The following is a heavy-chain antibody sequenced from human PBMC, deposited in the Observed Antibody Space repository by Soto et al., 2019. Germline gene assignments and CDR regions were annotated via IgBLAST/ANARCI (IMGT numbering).Heavy chain of an antibody. D-gene: IGHD6-19*01. CDR3: AKEGYDSGWYWDS. V-gene: IGHV3-23*01. CDR2: ITSSGSEV. Sequence: PGGSLRLSGAACGFTFSGSAMTWVRQAPWKWLEYVSSITSSGSEVFHAASVKGRFTMSRDNSKKMLYLQMNSLRAEDTAVYYCAKEGYDSGWYWDSLGRGALVTFCS. J-gene: IGHJ4*02. CDR1: GFTFSGSA.